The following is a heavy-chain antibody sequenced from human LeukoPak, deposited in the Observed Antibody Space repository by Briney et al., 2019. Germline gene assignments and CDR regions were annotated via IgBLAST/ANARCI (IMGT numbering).Heavy chain of an antibody. CDR3: VRAYTTSGTYSEP. CDR2: ISGSAMST. V-gene: IGHV3-23*01. D-gene: IGHD1-26*01. Sequence: GGSLRLSCAASGFTFSGYAMYWVRQAPGKGLEWVSAISGSAMSTYYADSVKGRFTISRDNSENTVYLQMNSLRAEDTALYYCVRAYTTSGTYSEPWGQGTLVTVSS. CDR1: GFTFSGYA. J-gene: IGHJ4*02.